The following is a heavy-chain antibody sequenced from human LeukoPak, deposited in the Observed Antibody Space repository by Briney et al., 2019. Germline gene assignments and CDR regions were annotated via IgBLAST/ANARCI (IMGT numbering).Heavy chain of an antibody. Sequence: SETLSLTCGVSGYSIRNGYSWACIRPPPGKGREGIGIINHGGSTTYNPSLRSRVTISLVTSKNAFSLSLRSVTAADTAVYYCARFDYVWETHGMDAFDIWGHGTMVTVSS. V-gene: IGHV4-38-2*01. D-gene: IGHD3-16*01. CDR1: GYSIRNGYS. J-gene: IGHJ3*02. CDR2: INHGGST. CDR3: ARFDYVWETHGMDAFDI.